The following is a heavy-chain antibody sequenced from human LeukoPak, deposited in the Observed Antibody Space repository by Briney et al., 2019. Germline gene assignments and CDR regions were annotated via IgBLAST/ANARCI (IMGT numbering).Heavy chain of an antibody. D-gene: IGHD3-10*01. V-gene: IGHV1-18*04. Sequence: ASVKVSCKASGYTFTSYYMHWVRQAPGQGLEWMGWISAYNGNTNYAQKLQGRVTMTTDTSTSTAYMELRSLRSDDTAVYYCAREAITMVRGVTYYYYGMDVWGQGATVTVSS. CDR2: ISAYNGNT. CDR3: AREAITMVRGVTYYYYGMDV. CDR1: GYTFTSYY. J-gene: IGHJ6*02.